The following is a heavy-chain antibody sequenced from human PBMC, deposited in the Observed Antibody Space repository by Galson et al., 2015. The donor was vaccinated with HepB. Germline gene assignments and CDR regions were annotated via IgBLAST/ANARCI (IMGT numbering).Heavy chain of an antibody. D-gene: IGHD3-10*01. Sequence: SVKVSCKASGGTFGNYGISWVRQAPGQGLEWMGRIIPILHTTDYAQTFQGRLTITADHCTSTVYMELSLRSEDTAVYYCTAGLSSETVYYGDFDIWGQGTLVTVSS. J-gene: IGHJ5*02. V-gene: IGHV1-69*11. CDR3: TAGLSSETVYYGDFDI. CDR2: IIPILHTT. CDR1: GGTFGNYG.